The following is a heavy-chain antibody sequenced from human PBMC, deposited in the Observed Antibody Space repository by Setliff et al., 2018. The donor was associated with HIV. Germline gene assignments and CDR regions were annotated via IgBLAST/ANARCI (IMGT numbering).Heavy chain of an antibody. Sequence: LSLTCTVSSSSIRSGGYYWNWIRQHPGKGLEWIGYIYHSGSTYYNPSLKSRVTISVDTSKNQFSLKLSSVTAADTAIYYCARGTPDHEVWYFDLWGRGTLVTVSS. J-gene: IGHJ2*01. V-gene: IGHV4-31*03. CDR1: SSSIRSGGYY. CDR2: IYHSGST. CDR3: ARGTPDHEVWYFDL.